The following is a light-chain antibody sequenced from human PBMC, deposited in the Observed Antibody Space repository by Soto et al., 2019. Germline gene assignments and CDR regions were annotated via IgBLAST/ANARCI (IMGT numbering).Light chain of an antibody. J-gene: IGLJ1*01. Sequence: QSVLTRAPSASRSARQSVTTSYTRTSSYFGGYNYVSWYQQHPGKAPKLMIYEVSNRPSGVSNRFSGSKSGNTASLTISGLQAEDEADYYCSSYTSSSTPYVLGPGTKVNVL. CDR1: SSYFGGYNY. CDR3: SSYTSSSTPYV. CDR2: EVS. V-gene: IGLV2-14*01.